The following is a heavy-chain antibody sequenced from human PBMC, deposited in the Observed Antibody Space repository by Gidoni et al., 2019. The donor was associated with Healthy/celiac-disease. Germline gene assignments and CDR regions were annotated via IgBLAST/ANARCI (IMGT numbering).Heavy chain of an antibody. CDR1: GGSFSGYY. Sequence: QVQLQQWGAGLLKPSETLSLTCAVHGGSFSGYYWSWIRQPPGKGLAWIGEINHSGSTNYNPSLKSRVTISVDTSKNQFSLKLSSVTAADTAVYYCAAYGDYDEGFDYWGQGTLVTVSS. D-gene: IGHD4-17*01. CDR3: AAYGDYDEGFDY. J-gene: IGHJ4*02. CDR2: INHSGST. V-gene: IGHV4-34*01.